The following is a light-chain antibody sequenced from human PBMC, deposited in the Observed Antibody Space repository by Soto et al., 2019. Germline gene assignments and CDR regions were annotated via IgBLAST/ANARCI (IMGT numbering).Light chain of an antibody. J-gene: IGKJ4*01. CDR3: QQSYSTPLT. V-gene: IGKV1-39*01. CDR1: QSISGY. CDR2: AAS. Sequence: DLQMTQSPSSLSASVGDRVTITCRASQSISGYLNWYQQKPGKAPKLLIYAASSLQSGVPSRFSGSGSGTDFTLTISSLQPEDFATYYCQQSYSTPLTFGGGTKVEIK.